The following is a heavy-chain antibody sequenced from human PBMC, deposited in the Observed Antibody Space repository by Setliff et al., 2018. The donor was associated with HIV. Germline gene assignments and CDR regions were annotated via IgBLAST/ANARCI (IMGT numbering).Heavy chain of an antibody. CDR3: ARGVRVGPTTTANWFDP. Sequence: SETLSLTCTVSGGSISSSSYYWGWLRQPPGKGLEWIGNIYYSGSTNYSPSLKSRVTISVDASRNQFSLRLSSVTAADTAVYYCARGVRVGPTTTANWFDPWGQGTLVTVSS. V-gene: IGHV4-39*07. D-gene: IGHD1-26*01. CDR1: GGSISSSSYY. CDR2: IYYSGST. J-gene: IGHJ5*02.